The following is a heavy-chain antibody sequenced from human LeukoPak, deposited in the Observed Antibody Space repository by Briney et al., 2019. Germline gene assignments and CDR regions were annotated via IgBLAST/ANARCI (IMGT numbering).Heavy chain of an antibody. V-gene: IGHV3-30-3*01. CDR2: ISYDGSNK. J-gene: IGHJ6*02. Sequence: PGRSLRLSCAASGFTFSSYAMHWVRQAPGKGLEWVAVISYDGSNKYYADSVKGRFTISRDNSKNTLYLQMNSLRAEDTAVYYCARAGSSFNYYYYYGTDVWGQGTTVTVSS. D-gene: IGHD6-6*01. CDR3: ARAGSSFNYYYYYGTDV. CDR1: GFTFSSYA.